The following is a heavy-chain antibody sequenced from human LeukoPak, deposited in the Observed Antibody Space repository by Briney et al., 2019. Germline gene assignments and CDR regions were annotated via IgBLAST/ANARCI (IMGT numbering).Heavy chain of an antibody. J-gene: IGHJ4*02. CDR2: IKEDGGAK. D-gene: IGHD1-26*01. CDR1: GFIFSDYW. V-gene: IGHV3-7*03. Sequence: GGSLRLSWEASGFIFSDYWMSWVRQAPEKGLEWVANIKEDGGAKNYVDSVKDRFTIFRDNAKNSLYLQMNSLRAEDTALYYCATDSRIVGATGSNDYWGQGTLVTVSS. CDR3: ATDSRIVGATGSNDY.